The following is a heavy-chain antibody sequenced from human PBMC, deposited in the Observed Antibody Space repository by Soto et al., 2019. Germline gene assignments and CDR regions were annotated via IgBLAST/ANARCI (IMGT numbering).Heavy chain of an antibody. CDR1: GCTFSSYA. CDR2: IIPIFGTA. CDR3: ARDRVYCSSTSCYSYNWFDP. Sequence: SVKASFKASGCTFSSYAISWVRQAPGQGLEWMGGIIPIFGTANYAQKFQGRVTITADESTSTAYMELSSLRSEDTAVYYCARDRVYCSSTSCYSYNWFDPWGQGTLVTVSS. J-gene: IGHJ5*02. D-gene: IGHD2-2*01. V-gene: IGHV1-69*13.